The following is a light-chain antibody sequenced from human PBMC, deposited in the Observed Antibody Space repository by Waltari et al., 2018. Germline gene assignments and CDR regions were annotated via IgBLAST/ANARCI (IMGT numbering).Light chain of an antibody. CDR3: QSYDSSLSGYV. V-gene: IGLV1-40*01. Sequence: QSVLTQPPSVSGAPGQRVTISCTGSSSNIGAGYDVHWYQQLPGTAPKLLIYGNNNRPSGVPGRFSGSKSGTSASLAITGLQAEDEADYHCQSYDSSLSGYVFGTGTKVTVL. CDR1: SSNIGAGYD. CDR2: GNN. J-gene: IGLJ1*01.